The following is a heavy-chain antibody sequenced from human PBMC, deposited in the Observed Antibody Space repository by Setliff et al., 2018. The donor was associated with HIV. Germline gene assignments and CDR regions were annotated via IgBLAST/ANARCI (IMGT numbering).Heavy chain of an antibody. CDR1: GGFISTYY. V-gene: IGHV4-59*08. J-gene: IGHJ6*03. CDR3: ARRRPPPSGMYSSDYMDV. Sequence: SETLSLTCTVSGGFISTYYWTWIRQSPGKGLEWMGHVSCSGSTNYNPSLKSRVTISVDTSKNHFSLNLNSVTAAATAIYYCARRRPPPSGMYSSDYMDVWGKGTAVTVSS. CDR2: VSCSGST. D-gene: IGHD1-26*01.